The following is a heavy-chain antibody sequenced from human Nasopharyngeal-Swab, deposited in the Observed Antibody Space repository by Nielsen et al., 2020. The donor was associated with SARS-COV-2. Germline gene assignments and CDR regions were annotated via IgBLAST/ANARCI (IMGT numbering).Heavy chain of an antibody. V-gene: IGHV2-5*02. J-gene: IGHJ4*02. D-gene: IGHD3-16*01. CDR1: GFSLSTSGVG. CDR3: AHEGTVMPYPSTFGY. Sequence: SGPTLVKPTQTLTLTCTFSGFSLSTSGVGVGWIRQPPGKALEWLALIYSDDDKRYSPSLKSRLTITKDTSKNQVVLTMTNMDPVDTATYYCAHEGTVMPYPSTFGYWGQGTLVTVSS. CDR2: IYSDDDK.